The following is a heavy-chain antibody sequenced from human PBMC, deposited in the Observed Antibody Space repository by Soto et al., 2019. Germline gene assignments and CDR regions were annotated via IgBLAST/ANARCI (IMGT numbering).Heavy chain of an antibody. V-gene: IGHV3-30*18. Sequence: PGGSLRLSCAASGFTFGSYGMHWVRQAPGKGLEWAAVISYDGSNKYYADSVKGRFTISRDNSKNTLYLQMNSLRTEDTAVYYCAKDLGYCSGAICKCFDYWGQGTLVTVSS. CDR2: ISYDGSNK. CDR1: GFTFGSYG. CDR3: AKDLGYCSGAICKCFDY. D-gene: IGHD2-15*01. J-gene: IGHJ4*02.